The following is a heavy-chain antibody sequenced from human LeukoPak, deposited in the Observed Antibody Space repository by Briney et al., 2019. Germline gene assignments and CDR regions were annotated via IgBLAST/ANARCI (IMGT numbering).Heavy chain of an antibody. V-gene: IGHV3-30*03. CDR2: ISYDGSNK. Sequence: PGGSLRLSCAASGFTFSSYSMNWVRQAPGKGLEWVAVISYDGSNKYYADSVKGRFTISRDNSKNTLYLQMNSLRAEDTAVYYCTRARFGELLDWFDPWGQGTLVTVSS. CDR3: TRARFGELLDWFDP. D-gene: IGHD3-10*01. J-gene: IGHJ5*02. CDR1: GFTFSSYS.